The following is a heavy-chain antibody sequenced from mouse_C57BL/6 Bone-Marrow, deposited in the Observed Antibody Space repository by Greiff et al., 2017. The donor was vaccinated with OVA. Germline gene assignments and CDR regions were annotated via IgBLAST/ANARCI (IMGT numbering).Heavy chain of an antibody. Sequence: EVQLQQSGTVLARPGASVKMSCKTSGYTFTSYWMHWVKQRPGQGLEWIGAIYPGNSDTSYNQKFKGKAKLTAVTSASTAYMELSSLTNEDSAVYYCTRLYDYDPWFAYWGQGTLVTVSA. D-gene: IGHD2-4*01. CDR1: GYTFTSYW. CDR3: TRLYDYDPWFAY. J-gene: IGHJ3*01. V-gene: IGHV1-5*01. CDR2: IYPGNSDT.